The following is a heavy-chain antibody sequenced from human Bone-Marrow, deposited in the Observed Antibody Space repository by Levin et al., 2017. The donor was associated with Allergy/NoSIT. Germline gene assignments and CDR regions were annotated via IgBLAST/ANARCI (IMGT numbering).Heavy chain of an antibody. CDR1: GFTFSSIA. J-gene: IGHJ3*02. CDR3: TRKKPGIAVAGTGDTFDI. Sequence: SGGSLRLSCAASGFTFSSIAIHWVRQAPGKGLEWVAVISSDGSNKYYADSVKGRFTISRDNSKNTLYLQMNSLRAEDTAVYYCTRKKPGIAVAGTGDTFDIWGQGTMVTVSS. D-gene: IGHD6-19*01. CDR2: ISSDGSNK. V-gene: IGHV3-30-3*01.